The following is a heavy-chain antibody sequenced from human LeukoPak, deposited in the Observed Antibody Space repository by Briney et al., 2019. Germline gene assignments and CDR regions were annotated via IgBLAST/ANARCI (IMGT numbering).Heavy chain of an antibody. Sequence: ASVKVSCKASGYTFTSYDINWVRQATGQGLEWMGWMNPNSGNTGYAQKFQGRVTMTRNTSISTAYMELSSLRSEDTAVYYCARGAHLALTGPQIMYYFDYWGQGTLVTVSS. V-gene: IGHV1-8*01. D-gene: IGHD3-9*01. CDR1: GYTFTSYD. CDR3: ARGAHLALTGPQIMYYFDY. J-gene: IGHJ4*02. CDR2: MNPNSGNT.